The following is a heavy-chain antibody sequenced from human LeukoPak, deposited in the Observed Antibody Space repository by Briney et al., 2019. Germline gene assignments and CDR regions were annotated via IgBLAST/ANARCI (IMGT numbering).Heavy chain of an antibody. V-gene: IGHV1-69*04. D-gene: IGHD5-24*01. CDR3: ARSRDAEMESY. CDR1: GGTFSSYA. CDR2: IIPILGIA. Sequence: GASVKVSCKASGGTFSSYAISWVRQAPGQGLEWMGRIIPILGIANYAQKFQGRVTITADRSTSTAYMELSSLRSEDTAVYYCARSRDAEMESYWGQGTLVTVSS. J-gene: IGHJ4*02.